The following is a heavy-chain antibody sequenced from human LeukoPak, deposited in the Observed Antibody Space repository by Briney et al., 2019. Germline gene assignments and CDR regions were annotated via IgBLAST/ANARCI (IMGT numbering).Heavy chain of an antibody. CDR2: IYSSGNT. D-gene: IGHD1-1*01. J-gene: IGHJ6*03. CDR1: GGSISSYY. CDR3: ARDTKPGTTGTTTVYYYYYMDV. V-gene: IGHV4-4*07. Sequence: PAETLSLTCTVSGGSISSYYWNWIRQPAGKGLEWIGRIYSSGNTNYNPSPKSRVTMSADTTKNQFSLKLNSVTAADTAVYYCARDTKPGTTGTTTVYYYYYMDVWGKGTTVTVSS.